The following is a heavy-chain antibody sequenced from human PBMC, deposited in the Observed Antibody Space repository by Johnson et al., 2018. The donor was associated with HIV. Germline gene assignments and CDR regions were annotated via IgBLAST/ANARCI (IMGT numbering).Heavy chain of an antibody. D-gene: IGHD6-6*01. CDR3: ARDRSSSSHAFDI. CDR1: GFTFSSYW. Sequence: EKLVESGGGLVQPGGSLRLSCAASGFTFSSYWMSWVRQAPGKGLEWVANIKQDGSEKYYVDSVKGRFTISRDNAKNSLYLQRNSLRAEDTAVYYCARDRSSSSHAFDIWGQGTMVTVSS. V-gene: IGHV3-7*05. CDR2: IKQDGSEK. J-gene: IGHJ3*02.